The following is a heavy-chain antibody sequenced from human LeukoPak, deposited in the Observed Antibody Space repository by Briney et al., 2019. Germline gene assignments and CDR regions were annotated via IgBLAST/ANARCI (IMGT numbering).Heavy chain of an antibody. CDR1: GFTFNIYW. Sequence: GSLRLSCAASGFTFNIYWMSWVRQAPGKGLEWVANIKEDGSEKYYVDSVKGRFTISRDNAKNSLYLQMNSLRAEDTAVYYCARASSWYTPSRFDPWGQGTLVTVSS. D-gene: IGHD6-13*01. J-gene: IGHJ5*02. CDR3: ARASSWYTPSRFDP. CDR2: IKEDGSEK. V-gene: IGHV3-7*01.